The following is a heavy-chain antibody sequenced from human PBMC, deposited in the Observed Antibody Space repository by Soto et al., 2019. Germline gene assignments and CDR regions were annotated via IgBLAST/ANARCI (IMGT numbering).Heavy chain of an antibody. D-gene: IGHD6-13*01. CDR3: AKDQGVAAAASNWFDP. J-gene: IGHJ5*02. V-gene: IGHV3-30*18. Sequence: QVQLVESGGGVVQPGRSLRLSCAASGFTFSSYGMHWVRQAPGKGLEWVAVISYDGSNKYYADSVKGRFTISRDNSKNTLYLQMNSLRAEDTAVYYCAKDQGVAAAASNWFDPWGQGTLVTVAS. CDR1: GFTFSSYG. CDR2: ISYDGSNK.